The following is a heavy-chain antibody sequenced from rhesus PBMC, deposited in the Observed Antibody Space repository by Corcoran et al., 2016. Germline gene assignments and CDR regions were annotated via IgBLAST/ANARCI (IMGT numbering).Heavy chain of an antibody. CDR1: GFPFSAYA. V-gene: IGHV3-186*02. Sequence: EVQLVESGGGLVQPGGSLRISCAASGFPFSAYAMGGVRRASGKGLEWVGYIISKYNNYATEYAASVKGRFTISRDDSKNTLYLQMISLKTEDTAVYYCTTVGFDYWGQGVLVTVSS. CDR3: TTVGFDY. D-gene: IGHD5-24*01. CDR2: IISKYNNYAT. J-gene: IGHJ4*01.